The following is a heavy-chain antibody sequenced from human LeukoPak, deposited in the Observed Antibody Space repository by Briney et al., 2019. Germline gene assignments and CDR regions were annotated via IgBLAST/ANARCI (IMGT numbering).Heavy chain of an antibody. J-gene: IGHJ4*02. D-gene: IGHD4-17*01. CDR1: GYSFTSYW. CDR2: IYPGDSDT. Sequence: LAESLKSSCKGAGYSFTSYWIGWVRQMPGKGLEWMGIIYPGDSDTRYSPSFQGHVTISADKSISTAYLQWSSLKASDTAMYYCASHDYGDYNVNYWGQGTLVTVSS. V-gene: IGHV5-51*01. CDR3: ASHDYGDYNVNY.